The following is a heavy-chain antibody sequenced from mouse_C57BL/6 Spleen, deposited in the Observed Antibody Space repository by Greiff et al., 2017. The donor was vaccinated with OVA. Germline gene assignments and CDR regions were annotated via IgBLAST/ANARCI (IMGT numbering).Heavy chain of an antibody. J-gene: IGHJ2*01. CDR1: GYTFSSYC. CDR2: IYPGDGDT. CDR3: ARGDAWLRRDFDY. V-gene: IGHV1-82*01. Sequence: QVQLQQSGPELVKPGASVKFSCTASGYTFSSYCMNWVKQRPGQGLEWIGRIYPGDGDTNYNGKFKGKATLTADTSSSTAYMQLSSLTSEDSAVYFCARGDAWLRRDFDYWGQGTTLTVSS. D-gene: IGHD2-2*01.